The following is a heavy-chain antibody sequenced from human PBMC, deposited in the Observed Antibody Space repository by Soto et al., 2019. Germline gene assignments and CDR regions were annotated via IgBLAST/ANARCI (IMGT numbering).Heavy chain of an antibody. V-gene: IGHV4-4*07. D-gene: IGHD6-19*01. J-gene: IGHJ4*02. CDR2: IYTNGNT. CDR3: ARDRSSGWSRFDY. Sequence: PSKTLSLTCIVSGGSFSDYSWGWIRQPAGKGLEWIGHIYTNGNTYYNPSLKSRLTMSVDTSKKQFSMMLRSVTAADTAVYYCARDRSSGWSRFDYWGQGALVTVSS. CDR1: GGSFSDYS.